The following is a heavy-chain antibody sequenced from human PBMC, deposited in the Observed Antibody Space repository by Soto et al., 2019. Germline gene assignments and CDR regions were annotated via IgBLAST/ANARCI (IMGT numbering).Heavy chain of an antibody. Sequence: GGSLRLSCTASGLTFISYAMSWVRQAPGKGLEWVSAISGSGGSTYYADSVKGRFTISRDNSKNTLYLQMNSLRAEDTAVYYCAKDNSSWYYPDWFDPWGQGTLVTVSS. CDR2: ISGSGGST. D-gene: IGHD6-13*01. CDR3: AKDNSSWYYPDWFDP. CDR1: GLTFISYA. J-gene: IGHJ5*02. V-gene: IGHV3-23*01.